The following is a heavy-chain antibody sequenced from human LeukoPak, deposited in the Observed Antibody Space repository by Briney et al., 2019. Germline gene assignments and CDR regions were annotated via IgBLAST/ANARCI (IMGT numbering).Heavy chain of an antibody. V-gene: IGHV5-51*01. CDR1: GYSFTSYW. CDR2: IYPGHSDT. CDR3: ARPQWPYYYYYGMDV. D-gene: IGHD2-8*01. Sequence: GESLKISCKGSGYSFTSYWIGWVSQMPGKGLEWMGIIYPGHSDTRYSPSFQGQVTISADKSISTAYLQWSSLKASDTAMYYCARPQWPYYYYYGMDVWGQGTTVTVSS. J-gene: IGHJ6*02.